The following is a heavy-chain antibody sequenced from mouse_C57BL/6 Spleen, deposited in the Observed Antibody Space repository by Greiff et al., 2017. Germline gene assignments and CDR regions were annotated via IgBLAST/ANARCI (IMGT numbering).Heavy chain of an antibody. CDR2: IYPGDGDT. D-gene: IGHD2-4*01. CDR3: ARHHYYDYDDYYAMDY. Sequence: QVQLKQSGPELVKPGASVKISCKASGYAFSSSWMNWVKQRPGKGLEWIGRIYPGDGDTNYNGKFKGKATLTADKSSSTAYMQLSSLTSEDSAVYFCARHHYYDYDDYYAMDYWGQGTSVTVSS. V-gene: IGHV1-82*01. J-gene: IGHJ4*01. CDR1: GYAFSSSW.